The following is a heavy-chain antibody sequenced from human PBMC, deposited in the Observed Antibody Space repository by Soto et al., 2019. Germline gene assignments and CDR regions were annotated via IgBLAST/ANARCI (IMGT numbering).Heavy chain of an antibody. D-gene: IGHD3-22*01. Sequence: PGGSLRLSCAASGFTFSSYAMSWVRQAPGKGLDCVSVICCIGGSTYYADSVKGRFTISRDNSKNTLYLQMNSLRAEDTAVYYCAKDRDSSGYDDLVDYWGQGTLVTVSS. CDR1: GFTFSSYA. CDR2: ICCIGGST. CDR3: AKDRDSSGYDDLVDY. V-gene: IGHV3-23*01. J-gene: IGHJ4*02.